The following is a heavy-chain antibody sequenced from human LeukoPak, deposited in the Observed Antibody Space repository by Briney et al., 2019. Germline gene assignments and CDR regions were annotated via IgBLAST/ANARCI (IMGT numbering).Heavy chain of an antibody. J-gene: IGHJ4*02. Sequence: SETLSLTCTVSGGSISSSSYFWGWIRQPPGKGLEWIGSINYSGKTYYNPSLKSRVTVSVDTSKNQFSLKVDSVTAADTAVYCCVKHWGFWGRGALVTVSS. V-gene: IGHV4-39*01. CDR1: GGSISSSSYF. D-gene: IGHD3-16*01. CDR3: VKHWGF. CDR2: INYSGKT.